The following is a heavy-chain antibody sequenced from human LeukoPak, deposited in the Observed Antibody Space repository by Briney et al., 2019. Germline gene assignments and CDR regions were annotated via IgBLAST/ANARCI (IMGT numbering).Heavy chain of an antibody. J-gene: IGHJ4*02. V-gene: IGHV4-38-2*02. CDR2: IYHSGST. CDR1: GYSISSGYY. CDR3: ARGPGRITMGRGVIY. D-gene: IGHD3-10*01. Sequence: SETLSLTCTVSGYSISSGYYWGWIRQPPGKGLEWIGSIYHSGSTYYNPSLKSRVTISVDTSKNQFSLKLSSVTAADTAVYYCARGPGRITMGRGVIYWGQGTLVTVSS.